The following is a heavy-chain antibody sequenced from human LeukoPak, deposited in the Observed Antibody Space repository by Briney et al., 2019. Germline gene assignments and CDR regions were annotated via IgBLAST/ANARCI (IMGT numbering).Heavy chain of an antibody. CDR1: GFTFSSYW. J-gene: IGHJ4*02. CDR3: ARDRPNYYGSDGHYYRRDGDY. CDR2: INSDGSST. D-gene: IGHD3-22*01. V-gene: IGHV3-74*01. Sequence: GGSLRLSCAASGFTFSSYWMHWVRQAPGKGLVWGSRINSDGSSTSYADSGKGRFTITRDNCANTLYLQMHSLRAEDTAVYYCARDRPNYYGSDGHYYRRDGDYWGRGTLVSVSS.